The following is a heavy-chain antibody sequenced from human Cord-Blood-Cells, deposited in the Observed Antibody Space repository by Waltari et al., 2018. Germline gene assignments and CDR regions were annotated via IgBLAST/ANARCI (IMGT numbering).Heavy chain of an antibody. CDR3: TTTQKHHIAAAGDY. CDR2: IKSKTDGGTT. CDR1: GFTFSNAW. Sequence: EVQLVESGGGLVKPGGSLRLSCAASGFTFSNAWMSWVRQAPGKGLEWVGRIKSKTDGGTTDYAAPVKGRFTISRDDSKNTLYLQMNSLKTEDTAVYYCTTTQKHHIAAAGDYWGQGTLVTVSS. J-gene: IGHJ4*02. V-gene: IGHV3-15*01. D-gene: IGHD6-13*01.